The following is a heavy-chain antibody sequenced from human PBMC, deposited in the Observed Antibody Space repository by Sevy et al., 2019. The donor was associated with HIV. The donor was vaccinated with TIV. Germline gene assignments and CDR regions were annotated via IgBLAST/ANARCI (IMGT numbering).Heavy chain of an antibody. J-gene: IGHJ4*02. D-gene: IGHD3-10*01. Sequence: ASVKVSCKASGYTFTSYDINWVRQATGQGLEWMGWMNPNSGNTGYAQKFQGRVTITGNTSISTAYMELSSLRSEDTAVYYCARARGSGSYGDFDYWGQGTLVTVSS. CDR2: MNPNSGNT. CDR3: ARARGSGSYGDFDY. V-gene: IGHV1-8*03. CDR1: GYTFTSYD.